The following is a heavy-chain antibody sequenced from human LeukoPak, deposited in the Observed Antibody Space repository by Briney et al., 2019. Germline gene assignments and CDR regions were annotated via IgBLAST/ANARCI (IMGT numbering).Heavy chain of an antibody. Sequence: GGSLRLSCAASGFTFSSYSMNWVRQAPGKGLEWVSSISSSSSYIYYADSVKGRFTISRDNAKNSLYLQMNSLRAEDTAVYYCARERGVLLWLGEFVRHNWFDPWGQGTLVTVSS. CDR1: GFTFSSYS. J-gene: IGHJ5*02. D-gene: IGHD3-10*01. V-gene: IGHV3-21*01. CDR2: ISSSSSYI. CDR3: ARERGVLLWLGEFVRHNWFDP.